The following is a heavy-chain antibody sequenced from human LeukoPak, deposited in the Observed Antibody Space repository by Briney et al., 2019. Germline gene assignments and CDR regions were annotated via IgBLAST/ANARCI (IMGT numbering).Heavy chain of an antibody. CDR1: GYTFTGYY. CDR2: INPNSGGT. J-gene: IGHJ6*02. CDR3: ARVAIRGLYGMDV. V-gene: IGHV1-2*02. Sequence: GASVKVSCKASGYTFTGYYMHWVRQAPGQELEWMGWINPNSGGTNYAQKFQGRVTMTRDTSISTAYMELSRLRSDDTAVYYCARVAIRGLYGMDVWGQGTTVTVSS. D-gene: IGHD3-10*01.